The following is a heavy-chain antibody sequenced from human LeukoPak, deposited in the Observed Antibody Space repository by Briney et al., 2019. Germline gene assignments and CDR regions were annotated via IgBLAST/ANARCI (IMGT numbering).Heavy chain of an antibody. J-gene: IGHJ4*02. Sequence: KPSGTLSLTCGVSGGSVTSTNWWTWVRQPPGKGLEWIGEVHLDGRTNYDPSLKSRLTMSVDLSENHISLKLSSVIAADTAVYYCARAASYGGKPNDFDHWGQGTLVTVSS. CDR3: ARAASYGGKPNDFDH. V-gene: IGHV4-4*02. CDR2: VHLDGRT. D-gene: IGHD4-23*01. CDR1: GGSVTSTNW.